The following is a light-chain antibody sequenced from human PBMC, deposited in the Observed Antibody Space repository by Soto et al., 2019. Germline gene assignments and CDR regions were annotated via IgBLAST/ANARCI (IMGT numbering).Light chain of an antibody. J-gene: IGKJ1*01. Sequence: GMTQSPSTLSVSPGERATLSCRASQSVSSNLAWYQQKPGQAPRLLIYGASTRATGIPARFSGSGSGTEFNLTISRFQSEDFAVYYCQHYNNWHKWKLGQGTKVDIK. CDR2: GAS. CDR1: QSVSSN. CDR3: QHYNNWHKWK. V-gene: IGKV3-15*01.